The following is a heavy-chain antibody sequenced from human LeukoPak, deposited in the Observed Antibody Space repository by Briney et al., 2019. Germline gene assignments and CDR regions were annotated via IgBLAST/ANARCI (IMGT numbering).Heavy chain of an antibody. Sequence: GGSLRLSCAASGFTFSNYAMSWVRQAPGKGLEWVSGISGRGDRTHYADSVKGRFTISRDISNNTLYLQMNSLRAEDTAVYYCAKEGSIAVFRSGYDFWGQGTLVTVSS. D-gene: IGHD3-3*01. J-gene: IGHJ4*02. CDR3: AKEGSIAVFRSGYDF. CDR1: GFTFSNYA. V-gene: IGHV3-23*01. CDR2: ISGRGDRT.